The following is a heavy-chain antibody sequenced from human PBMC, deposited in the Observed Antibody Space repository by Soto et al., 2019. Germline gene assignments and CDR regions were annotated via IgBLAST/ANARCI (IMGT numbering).Heavy chain of an antibody. V-gene: IGHV4-30-4*01. CDR3: AAERYYYDSSGYVSDY. CDR1: GGSISSGDYY. D-gene: IGHD3-22*01. J-gene: IGHJ4*02. Sequence: QVQLQESGPGLVKPSQTLSLTCTVSGGSISSGDYYWSWIRQPPGKGLEWIGYIYYSGSTYYNPSLKSRVTISVDTSKNQFSLKLSSVTAADTAVYYCAAERYYYDSSGYVSDYWGQGTLVTVSS. CDR2: IYYSGST.